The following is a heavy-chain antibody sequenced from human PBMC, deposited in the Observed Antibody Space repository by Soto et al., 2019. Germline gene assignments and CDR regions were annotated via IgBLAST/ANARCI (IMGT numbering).Heavy chain of an antibody. Sequence: PSETLSLTCTVSGGSISSYYWSWIRQPQAKGQDWIGTFYNNENPNYNPSLKSRVAISVDTSKNQFSLRLTSVTAADTAVYYCERLAGHCSINGCHGDYAMDVWGQGTTVTVSS. V-gene: IGHV4-59*08. CDR1: GGSISSYY. CDR2: FYNNENP. D-gene: IGHD2-2*01. J-gene: IGHJ6*02. CDR3: ERLAGHCSINGCHGDYAMDV.